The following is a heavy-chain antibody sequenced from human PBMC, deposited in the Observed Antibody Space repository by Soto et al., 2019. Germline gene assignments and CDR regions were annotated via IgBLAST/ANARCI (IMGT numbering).Heavy chain of an antibody. Sequence: GASVKVSCKASGYTFTSYGISWVRQAPGQGLEWMGWISAYNGNTNYAQKLQGRVTMTTDTSTSTAYMELRSLRSDDTAVYYCARAGFLYAYYYYGMDVWGQGTTVTIAS. CDR2: ISAYNGNT. J-gene: IGHJ6*02. V-gene: IGHV1-18*01. D-gene: IGHD4-17*01. CDR1: GYTFTSYG. CDR3: ARAGFLYAYYYYGMDV.